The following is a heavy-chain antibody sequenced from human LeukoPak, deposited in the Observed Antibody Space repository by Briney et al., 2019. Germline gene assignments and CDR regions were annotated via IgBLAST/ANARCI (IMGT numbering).Heavy chain of an antibody. CDR1: GFTFSSYA. V-gene: IGHV3-30-3*01. CDR2: ISYDESQK. J-gene: IGHJ4*02. Sequence: SGGSLRLSCAASGFTFSSYAMHWVRQAPGKGLEWVAVISYDESQKWYADSVKGRFTISRDISKNTLFLEMDSLRGEDTAVYYCARAYDSSWHNFDYWGXGSLVTVSS. CDR3: ARAYDSSWHNFDY. D-gene: IGHD6-13*01.